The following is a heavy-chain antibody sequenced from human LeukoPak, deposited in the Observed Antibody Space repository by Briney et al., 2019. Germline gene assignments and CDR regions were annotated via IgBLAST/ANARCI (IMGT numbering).Heavy chain of an antibody. J-gene: IGHJ6*02. CDR2: ISGSGGST. CDR3: ARDTVTTFRFRDYYYYGMDV. V-gene: IGHV3-23*01. CDR1: GITFSSYA. D-gene: IGHD4-17*01. Sequence: PGGSLRLSCAASGITFSSYAMSWVRQAPGKGLEWVSAISGSGGSTYYADSVKGRFTISRDNSKNTLYLQMNSLRAEDTAVYYCARDTVTTFRFRDYYYYGMDVWGQGTTVTVSS.